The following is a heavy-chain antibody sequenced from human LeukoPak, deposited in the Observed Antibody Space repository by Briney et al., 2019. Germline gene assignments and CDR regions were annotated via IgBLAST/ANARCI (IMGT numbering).Heavy chain of an antibody. D-gene: IGHD2-8*02. Sequence: ASAKVSCKASGYTFTSYDINWVRQATGQGLEWMGWMNPNSGNTGYAQKFQGRVTITRNTSISTAYMELSSLRSEDTAVYYCARGVGWWGNFDYWGQGTLVTVSS. CDR1: GYTFTSYD. CDR3: ARGVGWWGNFDY. V-gene: IGHV1-8*03. J-gene: IGHJ4*02. CDR2: MNPNSGNT.